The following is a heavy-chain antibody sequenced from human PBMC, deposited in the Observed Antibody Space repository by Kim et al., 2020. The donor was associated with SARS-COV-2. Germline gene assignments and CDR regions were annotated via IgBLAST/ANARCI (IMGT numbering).Heavy chain of an antibody. V-gene: IGHV4-34*01. CDR1: GGSFSGYS. CDR2: INHGGST. Sequence: SETLSLTCAVYGGSFSGYSWNWIRQPPGKGLEWIGEINHGGSTNYNPSLKSRVTISVATSKKQFSLKLNSVTAADTAVYYCARGVHDSSNYFVAAIGNWFDPWGQGTLVTVSS. D-gene: IGHD3-22*01. CDR3: ARGVHDSSNYFVAAIGNWFDP. J-gene: IGHJ5*02.